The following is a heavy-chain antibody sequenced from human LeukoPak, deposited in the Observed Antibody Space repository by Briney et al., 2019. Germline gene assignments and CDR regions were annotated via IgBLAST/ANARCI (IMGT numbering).Heavy chain of an antibody. J-gene: IGHJ2*01. CDR3: VRVYYSSSYDYWYFDL. CDR2: IYYSGGT. V-gene: IGHV4-59*01. Sequence: SETLSLTCTVSGGSLSNYHWSWIRQPPGKGLEGIGDIYYSGGTNYNPSLKSRVTISVDTSKNHFSLRLSSVTAADTAVYYCVRVYYSSSYDYWYFDLWGRGTLVTVSS. D-gene: IGHD6-13*01. CDR1: GGSLSNYH.